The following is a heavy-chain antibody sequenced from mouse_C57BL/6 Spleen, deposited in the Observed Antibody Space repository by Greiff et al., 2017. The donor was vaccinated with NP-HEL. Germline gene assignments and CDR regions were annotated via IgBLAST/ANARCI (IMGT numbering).Heavy chain of an antibody. CDR2: INPYNGGT. J-gene: IGHJ2*01. V-gene: IGHV1-19*01. Sequence: EVQLQQSGPVLVKPGASVKMSCKASGYTFTDYYMNWVKQSHGKSLEWIGVINPYNGGTSYNQKFKGKATLTVDKSSSTACMELNSLTSEDSAVYYCARSDYGNYFDYWGQGTTLTVSS. CDR1: GYTFTDYY. CDR3: ARSDYGNYFDY. D-gene: IGHD2-1*01.